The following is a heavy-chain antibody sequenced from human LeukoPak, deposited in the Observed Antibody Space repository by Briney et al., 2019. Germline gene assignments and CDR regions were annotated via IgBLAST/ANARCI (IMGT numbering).Heavy chain of an antibody. Sequence: SETLSLNCIVYGGSISKYYWSWLRQSPGKGLEWIGYIYNSGATTDYNPSLKNRVTISVDTSKNQFSLKVRSVTAADTAVYYCARAQWYYDGTNYSPSGFDGWGQGTLVTVSS. CDR3: ARAQWYYDGTNYSPSGFDG. CDR2: IYNSGAT. CDR1: GGSISKYY. V-gene: IGHV4-59*01. J-gene: IGHJ4*02. D-gene: IGHD3-22*01.